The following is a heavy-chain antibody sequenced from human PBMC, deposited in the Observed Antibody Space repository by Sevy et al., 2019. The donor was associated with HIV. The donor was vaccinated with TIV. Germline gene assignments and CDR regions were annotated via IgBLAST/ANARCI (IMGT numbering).Heavy chain of an antibody. D-gene: IGHD2-8*01. Sequence: GESLKISCAASAFTFSKYSMSWVRQPPGKGLEWVSTLSFGCGEINYADSVKGRFTISRDNSKSSVYLQMNNLRPEDTAVYYCAREGCTKPHDYWGQGTLVTVSS. CDR3: AREGCTKPHDY. CDR2: LSFGCGEI. CDR1: AFTFSKYS. J-gene: IGHJ4*02. V-gene: IGHV3-23*01.